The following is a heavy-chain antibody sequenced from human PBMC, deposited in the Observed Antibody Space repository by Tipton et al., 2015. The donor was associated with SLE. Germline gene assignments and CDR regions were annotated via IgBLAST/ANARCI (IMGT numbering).Heavy chain of an antibody. CDR1: GFTFSSYW. Sequence: SLRLSCAVSGFTFSSYWMSWVRQAPGKGLEWVANIKQDGSEKYYVDSVKGRFTISRDNAKNSLYLQMNSLRAEDTAVYYCARANRGHDILTGYSGDYFDYWGQGTLVTVSS. D-gene: IGHD3-9*01. CDR2: IKQDGSEK. CDR3: ARANRGHDILTGYSGDYFDY. V-gene: IGHV3-7*04. J-gene: IGHJ4*02.